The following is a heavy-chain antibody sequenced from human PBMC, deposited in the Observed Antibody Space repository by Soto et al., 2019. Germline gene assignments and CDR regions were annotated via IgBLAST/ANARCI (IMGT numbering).Heavy chain of an antibody. CDR3: AKDRVLLRYFDWSNDENAFDI. Sequence: PGGSLRLSCAASGFTFSSYAMSLVRQAPGKGLEWVSAISGSGGSTYYADSVKGRFTISRDNSKNTLYLQMNSLRAEDTAVYYCAKDRVLLRYFDWSNDENAFDIWGQGTMVTVSS. V-gene: IGHV3-23*01. J-gene: IGHJ3*02. CDR2: ISGSGGST. D-gene: IGHD3-9*01. CDR1: GFTFSSYA.